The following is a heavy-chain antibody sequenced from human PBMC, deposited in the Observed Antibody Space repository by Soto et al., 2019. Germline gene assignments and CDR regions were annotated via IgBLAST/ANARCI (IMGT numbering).Heavy chain of an antibody. V-gene: IGHV4-59*08. CDR2: IYYSGST. CDR1: GGSISSYY. Sequence: PSETLSLTCTVSGGSISSYYWSWIRQPPGKGLEWIGYIYYSGSTNYNPSLKSRVTISVDTSKNQFSLKLSSVTAADTAVYYCARQGGYDSPTYYYYYYMDVWGKGTTVTVSS. CDR3: ARQGGYDSPTYYYYYYMDV. J-gene: IGHJ6*03. D-gene: IGHD5-12*01.